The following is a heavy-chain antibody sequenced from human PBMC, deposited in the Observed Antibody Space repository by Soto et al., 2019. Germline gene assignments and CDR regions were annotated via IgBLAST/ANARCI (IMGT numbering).Heavy chain of an antibody. Sequence: SETLSLTCTVSGGSISSYYWSWIRQPPGKGLEWIGYIYYSGSTNYNPSLKSRVTISVDTSKNQFSLKLSSVTAADTAVYYCARDPGHYYDSSGPEYYYYYGMDVWGQGTTVTVSS. V-gene: IGHV4-59*01. CDR1: GGSISSYY. CDR3: ARDPGHYYDSSGPEYYYYYGMDV. D-gene: IGHD3-22*01. CDR2: IYYSGST. J-gene: IGHJ6*02.